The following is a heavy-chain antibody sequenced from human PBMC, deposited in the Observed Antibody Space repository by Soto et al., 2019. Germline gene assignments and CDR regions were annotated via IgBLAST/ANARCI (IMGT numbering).Heavy chain of an antibody. D-gene: IGHD3-16*01. V-gene: IGHV1-8*01. Sequence: ASVKVSCKASGYSFTNNYVTWVRQATGQGLEWMGWMNPVSGDTGYAQKFQGRVTMTRDISIATAYMELSSLRSDDTAIYYCARRATFGSLNWFDPWGQGTLVTVSS. J-gene: IGHJ5*02. CDR3: ARRATFGSLNWFDP. CDR2: MNPVSGDT. CDR1: GYSFTNNY.